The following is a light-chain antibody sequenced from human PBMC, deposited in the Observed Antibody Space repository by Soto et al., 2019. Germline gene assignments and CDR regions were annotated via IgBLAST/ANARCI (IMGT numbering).Light chain of an antibody. CDR3: QQYYNWPQLT. V-gene: IGKV3-15*01. CDR2: GAS. CDR1: QSVSSN. Sequence: EIVMTQSPATLSVSPGERATLSCRASQSVSSNLAWYQQKPGQAPRLLIYGASTSATGIPARFSGSGSGTEVTLTISSLQYEDFAVYYCQQYYNWPQLTFGGGTKVEIK. J-gene: IGKJ4*02.